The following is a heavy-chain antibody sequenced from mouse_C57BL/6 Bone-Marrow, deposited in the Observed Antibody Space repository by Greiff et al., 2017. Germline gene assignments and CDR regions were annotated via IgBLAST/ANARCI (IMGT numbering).Heavy chain of an antibody. J-gene: IGHJ3*01. Sequence: QVQLQQSGAELVKPGASVKMSCKASGYTFTSYWITWVKQRPGQGLEWIGEIYPGSGSTNYNEKFKSKATLTVDTSSSTAYMQLSSLTSEDSAVYYCARGGLRPAWFAYWGQGTLVTVSA. CDR1: GYTFTSYW. CDR2: IYPGSGST. V-gene: IGHV1-55*01. D-gene: IGHD2-4*01. CDR3: ARGGLRPAWFAY.